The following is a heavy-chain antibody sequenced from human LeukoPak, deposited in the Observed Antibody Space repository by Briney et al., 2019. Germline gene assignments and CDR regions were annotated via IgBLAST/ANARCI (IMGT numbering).Heavy chain of an antibody. CDR2: IYYSGGT. V-gene: IGHV4-39*07. D-gene: IGHD5-18*01. J-gene: IGHJ3*02. Sequence: PSETLSLTCTVSGGSISRSTYYWGWIRQPPGKGLEWIGNIYYSGGTYYNPSLKSRVTISVDTSKNQFSLKLSSVTAADTAVYYCARVLQLWSLHDAFDIWGQGTMVTVSS. CDR1: GGSISRSTYY. CDR3: ARVLQLWSLHDAFDI.